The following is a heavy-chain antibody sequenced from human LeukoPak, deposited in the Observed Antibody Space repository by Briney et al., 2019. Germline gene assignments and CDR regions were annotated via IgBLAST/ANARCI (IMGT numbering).Heavy chain of an antibody. J-gene: IGHJ4*02. CDR1: GGSLCSYY. Sequence: SETLSLTCTVSGGSLCSYYWSCVRQPPRGGLERIVYIYFGGRTTYNTFLKSRVTLSVYTSKKQFSLKLSSVTAADTAVYYCARGLGSGKNYVGFDYWGQGTLVTVSS. CDR3: ARGLGSGKNYVGFDY. CDR2: IYFGGRT. D-gene: IGHD1-26*01. V-gene: IGHV4-59*01.